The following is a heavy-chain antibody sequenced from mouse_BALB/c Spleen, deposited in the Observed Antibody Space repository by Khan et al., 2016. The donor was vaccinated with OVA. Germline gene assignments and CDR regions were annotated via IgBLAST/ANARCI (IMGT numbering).Heavy chain of an antibody. V-gene: IGHV14-3*02. Sequence: VQLQQSGAELMKAGASVKLSCTVSGFNIKDTYMHWVTQRPEQGLEWIGRIDPANGQTKYDPKFQGKATITAVTSSNTAYLQLSSLTSEDTAFYDRAYSVLLYAMVYWGQGTSVTVSS. CDR1: GFNIKDTY. J-gene: IGHJ4*01. CDR3: AYSVLLYAMVY. CDR2: IDPANGQT.